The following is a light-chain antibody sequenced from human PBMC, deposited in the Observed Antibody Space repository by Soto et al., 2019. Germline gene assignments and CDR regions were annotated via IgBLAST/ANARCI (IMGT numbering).Light chain of an antibody. CDR1: QGISNF. Sequence: DLQMTQSPSSLSASVGDRVTITCRASQGISNFLAWYQQKPGKVPKLLISAASTLQSGVPSRFSGSGSGTDVTLTITSLQPEDVATYYCQKYSSVITFGQGTRLEIK. CDR3: QKYSSVIT. CDR2: AAS. J-gene: IGKJ5*01. V-gene: IGKV1-27*01.